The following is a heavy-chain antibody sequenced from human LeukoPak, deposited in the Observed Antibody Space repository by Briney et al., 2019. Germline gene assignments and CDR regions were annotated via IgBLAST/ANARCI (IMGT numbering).Heavy chain of an antibody. J-gene: IGHJ5*02. D-gene: IGHD6-13*01. Sequence: SETLSLTCTVSGGSISSYYWSWIRQPPGKGLEWIGYIYYSGSTNYNPSLKSRVTISVDTSKNQFSLKLSSVTAADTAVYYCARKKGIAAHRGWFDPWGQGTLVTVSS. CDR1: GGSISSYY. CDR3: ARKKGIAAHRGWFDP. V-gene: IGHV4-59*12. CDR2: IYYSGST.